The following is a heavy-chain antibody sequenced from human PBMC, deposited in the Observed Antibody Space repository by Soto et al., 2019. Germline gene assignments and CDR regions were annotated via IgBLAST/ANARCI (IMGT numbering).Heavy chain of an antibody. CDR2: ISWNSGSI. V-gene: IGHV3-9*01. CDR3: AKCGGGDFWSGYYGYYGMDV. J-gene: IGHJ6*02. CDR1: GFTFDDYA. Sequence: PGGSLRLSCAASGFTFDDYAMHWVRQAPGKGLEWVPGISWNSGSIGYADSVKGRFTISRDNAKNSLYLQMNSLRAEDTALYYCAKCGGGDFWSGYYGYYGMDVWGQGTTVTVSS. D-gene: IGHD3-3*01.